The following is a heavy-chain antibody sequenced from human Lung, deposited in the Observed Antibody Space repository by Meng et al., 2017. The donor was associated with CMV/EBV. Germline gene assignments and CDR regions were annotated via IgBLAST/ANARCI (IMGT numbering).Heavy chain of an antibody. Sequence: AQLVQSGGESKKPVASVKVSCKASGYTFTNYGITWVRQAPGQGLECMGWINAYNGDTNDAQTLQGRVTMTTDTSTSTAYMELRSLRSDDTAVYYCARVEVGITSGDYWGQGTLVTVSS. CDR3: ARVEVGITSGDY. D-gene: IGHD1-26*01. J-gene: IGHJ4*02. CDR2: INAYNGDT. V-gene: IGHV1-18*01. CDR1: GYTFTNYG.